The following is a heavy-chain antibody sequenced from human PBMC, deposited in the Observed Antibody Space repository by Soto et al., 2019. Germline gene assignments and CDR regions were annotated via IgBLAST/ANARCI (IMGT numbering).Heavy chain of an antibody. V-gene: IGHV4-39*01. CDR3: ARHPQWLVHFDY. CDR1: GGSISSSSYH. D-gene: IGHD6-19*01. CDR2: IYYSGST. Sequence: SETLSLTCTVSGGSISSSSYHWGWIRQPPGKGLEWIGGIYYSGSTYYNPSLKSRVTISVDTSKNQFSLKLTSVTAADTAVYYCARHPQWLVHFDYWGQGTLVTVSS. J-gene: IGHJ4*02.